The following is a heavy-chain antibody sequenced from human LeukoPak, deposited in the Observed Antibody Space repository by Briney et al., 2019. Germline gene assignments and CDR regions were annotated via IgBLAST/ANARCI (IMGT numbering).Heavy chain of an antibody. CDR3: ARGEDVAAAGIDY. Sequence: SETLSLTCTVSGGSISSHYWAWIRQPPGMGLEWIGSIYYSGNTYYNPSLKSRVTISVDTSKNQFSLKLSSVTATDTAVYYCARGEDVAAAGIDYWGQGTLVTVSS. D-gene: IGHD6-13*01. CDR1: GGSISSHY. V-gene: IGHV4-39*01. CDR2: IYYSGNT. J-gene: IGHJ4*02.